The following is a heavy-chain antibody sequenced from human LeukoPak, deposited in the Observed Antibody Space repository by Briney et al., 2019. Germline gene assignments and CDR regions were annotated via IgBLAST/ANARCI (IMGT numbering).Heavy chain of an antibody. CDR1: GYTFTSYG. CDR3: ARADYGDYSSRAFDI. V-gene: IGHV1-18*01. D-gene: IGHD4-17*01. Sequence: ASVKVSCKASGYTFTSYGISWVRQAPGQGLEWMGWISAYNGNTNYAQKLQGRVTMTTDTSTSTAYMELRSLRSDDTAVYYCARADYGDYSSRAFDIWGQGTMVTVSS. CDR2: ISAYNGNT. J-gene: IGHJ3*02.